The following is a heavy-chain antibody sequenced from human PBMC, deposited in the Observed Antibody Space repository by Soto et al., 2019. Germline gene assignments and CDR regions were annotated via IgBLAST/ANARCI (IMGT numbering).Heavy chain of an antibody. V-gene: IGHV4-30-4*01. D-gene: IGHD5-18*01. CDR1: GGSVTSVEDY. CDR3: ATGSGSTYGYFDY. J-gene: IGHJ4*02. Sequence: SETLSLTCTVSGGSVTSVEDYWSWIRQSPGKGLEWIGYISNSGSTGYNPSLNTRRSISVDRTKNQFTLRLTSVTAADTAVYFCATGSGSTYGYFDYWGQGTQVTVSS. CDR2: ISNSGST.